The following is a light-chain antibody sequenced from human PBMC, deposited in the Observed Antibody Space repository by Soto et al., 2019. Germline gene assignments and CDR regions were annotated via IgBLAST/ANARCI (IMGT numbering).Light chain of an antibody. CDR2: IAS. J-gene: IGKJ3*01. V-gene: IGKV1-9*01. CDR3: QQVNSYPLT. Sequence: DIQLTQSPSFLSASVGDRVTITCRASQGINNYLAWYQQKPGKAPKLLIYIASTLQSGVPSRFSGSGSGTEFTLTISSLQPEDFATYYCQQVNSYPLTFGPGTKVDI. CDR1: QGINNY.